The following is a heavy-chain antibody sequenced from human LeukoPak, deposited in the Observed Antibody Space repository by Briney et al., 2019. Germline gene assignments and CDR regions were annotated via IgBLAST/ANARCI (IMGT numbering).Heavy chain of an antibody. CDR3: AGDLWRFGELPGYYFDY. Sequence: PGGSLRLSCAASGFTFDDYAMHWVRQAPGKGLEWVANIKQDGSEKYYVDSVKGRFTISRDNAKNSLYLQMNSLRAEDTAVYYCAGDLWRFGELPGYYFDYWGQGTLVTVSS. CDR2: IKQDGSEK. D-gene: IGHD3-10*01. V-gene: IGHV3-7*01. CDR1: GFTFDDYA. J-gene: IGHJ4*02.